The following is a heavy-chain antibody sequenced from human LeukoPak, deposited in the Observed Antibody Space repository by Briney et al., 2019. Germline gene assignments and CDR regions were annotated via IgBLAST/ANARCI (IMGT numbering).Heavy chain of an antibody. V-gene: IGHV1-2*06. CDR3: ARDQRCRGVLVEPTDY. J-gene: IGHJ4*02. Sequence: ASVKVSCKASGYTFTGYYMHWVRQAPGQGLEWMGRINPNSGGTNYAQKFQGRVTMTRDTSISTAYMELSRLRSDDTAVYYCARDQRCRGVLVEPTDYWGQGTLVTVSS. D-gene: IGHD2-21*01. CDR2: INPNSGGT. CDR1: GYTFTGYY.